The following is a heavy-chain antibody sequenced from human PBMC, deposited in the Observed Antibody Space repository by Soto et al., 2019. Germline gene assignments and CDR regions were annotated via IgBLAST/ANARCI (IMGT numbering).Heavy chain of an antibody. Sequence: GGSXRLSXXASXXXFSXXXXXXXXQAPXXGLEWVXYMSSSGSTIYYADSVKGRFTISRDNAKNSLYLQMNSLRAEDTAVYYCARTSGGLSGSGSADYWGQGTLVTVSS. CDR2: MSSSGSTI. CDR1: XXXFSXXX. D-gene: IGHD3-10*01. J-gene: IGHJ4*02. V-gene: IGHV3-11*01. CDR3: ARTSGGLSGSGSADY.